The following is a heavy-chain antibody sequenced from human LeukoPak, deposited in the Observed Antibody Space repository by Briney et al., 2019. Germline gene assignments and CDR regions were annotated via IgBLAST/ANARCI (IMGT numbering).Heavy chain of an antibody. CDR2: TRSSDAGT. CDR1: GCPLSTYA. D-gene: IGHD2-2*01. CDR3: AKTLIVVVPAATDY. V-gene: IGHV3-23*01. J-gene: IGHJ4*02. Sequence: GGSLSLSCASSGCPLSTYAMSWLRQTPGKGLECVAATRSSDAGTYHADSLRGRLTIPRDNSKNTLYLQMNSLRAEDAAVYFCAKTLIVVVPAATDYWGEGALVTVSS.